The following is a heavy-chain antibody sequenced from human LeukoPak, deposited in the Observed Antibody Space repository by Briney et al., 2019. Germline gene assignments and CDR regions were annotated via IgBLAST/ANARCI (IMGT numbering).Heavy chain of an antibody. CDR2: IIPIFGTA. CDR1: GGTFSSYA. J-gene: IGHJ4*02. CDR3: ARDRARYYDFWSGSPYFDY. V-gene: IGHV1-69*05. D-gene: IGHD3-3*01. Sequence: LVKVSCKASGGTFSSYAISWVRQAPGQGLEWMGRIIPIFGTANYAQKFQGRVTITTDESTSTAYMELSSLRSEDTAVYYCARDRARYYDFWSGSPYFDYWGQGTLVTVSS.